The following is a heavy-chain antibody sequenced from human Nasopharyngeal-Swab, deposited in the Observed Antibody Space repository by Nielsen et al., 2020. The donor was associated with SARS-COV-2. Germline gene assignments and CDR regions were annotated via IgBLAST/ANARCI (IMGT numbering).Heavy chain of an antibody. CDR3: AKLPTILSDAFDI. V-gene: IGHV3-9*01. Sequence: ISCAASGFTFDDYAMHWVRQAPGKGLEWVSGISWNSGSIGYADSVKGRFTISRDNAKNSLYLQMNSLRAEDTALYYCAKLPTILSDAFDIWGQGTMVTVSS. CDR2: ISWNSGSI. CDR1: GFTFDDYA. D-gene: IGHD5-24*01. J-gene: IGHJ3*02.